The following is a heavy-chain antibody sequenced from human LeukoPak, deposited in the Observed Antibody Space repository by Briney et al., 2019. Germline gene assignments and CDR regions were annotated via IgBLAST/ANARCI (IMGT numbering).Heavy chain of an antibody. V-gene: IGHV3-74*01. CDR1: GLTLSGYW. CDR2: IDSDGSGT. D-gene: IGHD1-26*01. J-gene: IGHJ4*02. CDR3: AKDLGGATSFDF. Sequence: GGSLRLSCSASGLTLSGYWMHWVRQIPGKGLVWVSRIDSDGSGTSYADSVKGRFTISRDNSKNTLYLQMNSLRAEGTAVYYCAKDLGGATSFDFWGQGTLVTVSS.